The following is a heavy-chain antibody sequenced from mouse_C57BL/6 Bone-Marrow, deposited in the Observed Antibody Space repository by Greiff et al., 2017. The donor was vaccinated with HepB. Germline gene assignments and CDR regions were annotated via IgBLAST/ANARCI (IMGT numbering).Heavy chain of an antibody. CDR3: AILIYDGYYDY. CDR2: ISYDGSN. V-gene: IGHV3-6*01. Sequence: EVQLQESGPGLVKPSQSLSLTCSVTGYSITSGYYWNWIRQFPGNKLEWMGYISYDGSNNYNPSLKNRISITRDTSKNQFVLKLNSVTTEDTATYYCAILIYDGYYDYWGQGTTLTVSS. CDR1: GYSITSGYY. J-gene: IGHJ2*01. D-gene: IGHD2-3*01.